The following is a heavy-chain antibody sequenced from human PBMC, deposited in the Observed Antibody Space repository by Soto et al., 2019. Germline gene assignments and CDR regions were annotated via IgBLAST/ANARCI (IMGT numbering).Heavy chain of an antibody. Sequence: EVQLVESGGGFVKPGGSLRLSCATSGLTLRRDWMDWVRHAPGKGLEWVGRIRTKADGGTADYAAPVKGRFTISRDDSTDILYLQMNSLKTEDTAVYYCTTGGYCTSTSCYRGYYYLGLNVWGQGTTVTVSS. CDR1: GLTLRRDW. J-gene: IGHJ6*02. V-gene: IGHV3-15*01. CDR3: TTGGYCTSTSCYRGYYYLGLNV. CDR2: IRTKADGGTA. D-gene: IGHD2-2*02.